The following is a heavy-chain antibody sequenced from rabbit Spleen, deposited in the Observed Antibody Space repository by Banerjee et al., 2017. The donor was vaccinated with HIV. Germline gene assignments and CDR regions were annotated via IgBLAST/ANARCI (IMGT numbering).Heavy chain of an antibody. CDR3: ARDEYSGSSRHNRLDL. CDR2: IDDNSATT. Sequence: QQQLEESGGGLVKPGGTLTLTCKASGFSFSSGYDMCWVRQAPGKGLEWIGCIDDNSATTWYASWAKGRLTISRSTSLNTVTLQLDSLTAADTAIYFCARDEYSGSSRHNRLDLWGPGTLVTVS. D-gene: IGHD8-1*01. V-gene: IGHV1S43*01. J-gene: IGHJ3*01. CDR1: GFSFSSGYD.